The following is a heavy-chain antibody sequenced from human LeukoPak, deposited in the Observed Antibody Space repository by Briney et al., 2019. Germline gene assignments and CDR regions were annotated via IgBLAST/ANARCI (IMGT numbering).Heavy chain of an antibody. Sequence: GGSLRLSCAASGFTFSSYAMSWVRQAPGKGLEWVSSISGSGHSTYYADSVKGRFTISRDNSKNTLYLQMNSLRAEDTAVYYCAKDRHRDSSGWHYYFDYWGQGTLVTVSS. CDR1: GFTFSSYA. D-gene: IGHD6-19*01. V-gene: IGHV3-23*01. CDR3: AKDRHRDSSGWHYYFDY. CDR2: ISGSGHST. J-gene: IGHJ4*02.